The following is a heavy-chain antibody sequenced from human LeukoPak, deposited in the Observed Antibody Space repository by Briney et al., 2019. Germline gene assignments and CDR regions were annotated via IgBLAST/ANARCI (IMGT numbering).Heavy chain of an antibody. CDR2: IYHSGST. CDR3: ARRVAARLEDTFDP. D-gene: IGHD6-6*01. J-gene: IGHJ5*02. V-gene: IGHV4-38-2*01. Sequence: SETLPLTCAVSGCSISSGYYWGWIRQPPGKGLEWIGSIYHSGSTYYNPSLKSRVTISVDTSKNQFSLKLSSVTAADTAVYYCARRVAARLEDTFDPWGQGTLVTVSS. CDR1: GCSISSGYY.